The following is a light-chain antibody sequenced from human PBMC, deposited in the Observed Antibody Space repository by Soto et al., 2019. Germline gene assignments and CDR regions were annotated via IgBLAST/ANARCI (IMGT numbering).Light chain of an antibody. CDR2: EVS. V-gene: IGLV2-14*01. CDR3: ISYTTSSTVV. CDR1: SSDVGGYKY. J-gene: IGLJ2*01. Sequence: QSALTQPASVSGSPGQSITISCTGTSSDVGGYKYVSWYQHYPGKAPKLIIYEVSNRPSGVSERFSGSKSGNTASLTISGLQAEDEADYYCISYTTSSTVVFGGGTKLTVL.